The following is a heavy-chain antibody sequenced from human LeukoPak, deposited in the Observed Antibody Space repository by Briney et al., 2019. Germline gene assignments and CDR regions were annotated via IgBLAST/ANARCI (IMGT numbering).Heavy chain of an antibody. CDR2: MSFSGST. CDR1: GDSISSYY. Sequence: PSETLSLTCTVSGDSISSYYWSWIRQPPGKGLEWIGYMSFSGSTNYNAPLKSRVTMSVDIPKNHFSLKLRSVTTGDTAVYYCARRNLQGGLDYWGQGALVTVSS. V-gene: IGHV4-59*01. CDR3: ARRNLQGGLDY. D-gene: IGHD1-14*01. J-gene: IGHJ4*02.